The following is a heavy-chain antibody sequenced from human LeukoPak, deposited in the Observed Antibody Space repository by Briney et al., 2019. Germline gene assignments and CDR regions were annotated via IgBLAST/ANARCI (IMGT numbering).Heavy chain of an antibody. CDR3: ARLRYFDWLADY. V-gene: IGHV4-34*01. Sequence: SETLSLTCTVSGGSISSYYWSWIRQPPGKGLEWIGEINHSGSTNYNPSLKSRVTISVDTSKNQFSLKLSSVTAADTAVYYCARLRYFDWLADYWGQGTLVTVSS. D-gene: IGHD3-9*01. CDR2: INHSGST. CDR1: GGSISSYY. J-gene: IGHJ4*02.